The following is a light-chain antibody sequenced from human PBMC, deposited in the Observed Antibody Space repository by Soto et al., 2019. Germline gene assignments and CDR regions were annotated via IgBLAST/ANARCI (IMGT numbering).Light chain of an antibody. Sequence: DLPLTQSPTFLSAAVGDTITITCRASQDVNSHLAWYQQTPGRAPKLLISYVSTLQSGVPSRFSGSGSRTDFTLTISSLQPEDFATYYCQGIDSYPPAFGQGTRLEIK. V-gene: IGKV1-9*01. CDR1: QDVNSH. CDR2: YVS. J-gene: IGKJ5*01. CDR3: QGIDSYPPA.